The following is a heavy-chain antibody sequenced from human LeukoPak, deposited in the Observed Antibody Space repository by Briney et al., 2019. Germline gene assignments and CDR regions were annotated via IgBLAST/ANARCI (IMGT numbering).Heavy chain of an antibody. CDR2: ISGSGGST. CDR1: GFTFSSYA. Sequence: GGSLRLSCAASGFTFSSYAMSWVRQAPGKGLEWVSAISGSGGSTYYADSVKGRFTISRDNSKNTLYLQMNSLRAEDTAVYYCARGRCSSTSCHTYYFDYWGQGTLVTVSS. J-gene: IGHJ4*02. V-gene: IGHV3-23*01. CDR3: ARGRCSSTSCHTYYFDY. D-gene: IGHD2-2*02.